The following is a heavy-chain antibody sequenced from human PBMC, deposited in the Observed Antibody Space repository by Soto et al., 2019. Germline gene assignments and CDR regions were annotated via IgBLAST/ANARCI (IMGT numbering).Heavy chain of an antibody. CDR3: ARLWESGYDYRYYYYGMDV. D-gene: IGHD5-12*01. Sequence: ASVTVSCQASGYTFTSYDINWVRQATGQGLEWMGWMNPNSGNTGYAQKFQGRVTMTRNTSISTAYMELSSLRSEDTAVYYCARLWESGYDYRYYYYGMDVWGQGTTVTVSS. V-gene: IGHV1-8*01. CDR1: GYTFTSYD. CDR2: MNPNSGNT. J-gene: IGHJ6*02.